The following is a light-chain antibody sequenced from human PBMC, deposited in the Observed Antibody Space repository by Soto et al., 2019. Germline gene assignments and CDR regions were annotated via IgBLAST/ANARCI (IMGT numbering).Light chain of an antibody. J-gene: IGKJ1*01. V-gene: IGKV3-20*01. CDR1: QSVSNFY. Sequence: IVLTQSPGTLSLSPGERATLSCRASQSVSNFYLAWYQQNPGQAPRLLIYDASTRATGIPDRFSGSGSGTDYTLTISRLEPEDFAVYYCQHYGSSRTFGQGTKVDIK. CDR3: QHYGSSRT. CDR2: DAS.